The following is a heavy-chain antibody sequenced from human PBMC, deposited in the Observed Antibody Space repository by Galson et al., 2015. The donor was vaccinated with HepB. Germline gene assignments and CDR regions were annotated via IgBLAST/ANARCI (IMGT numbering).Heavy chain of an antibody. CDR2: ISSSSSYT. J-gene: IGHJ6*02. V-gene: IGHV3-11*06. Sequence: SLRLSCAASGFTFSDYYMSWIRQAPGKGLEWVSYISSSSSYTNYADSVKGRFTISRDNAKNSLYLQMNSLRAEDTAVYYCARDRYPSHYYYDSSGYYPMDVWGQGTTDTVSS. CDR1: GFTFSDYY. D-gene: IGHD3-22*01. CDR3: ARDRYPSHYYYDSSGYYPMDV.